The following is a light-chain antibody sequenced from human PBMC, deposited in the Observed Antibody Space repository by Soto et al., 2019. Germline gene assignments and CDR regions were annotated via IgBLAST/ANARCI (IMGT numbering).Light chain of an antibody. CDR1: QDISNY. CDR3: QQYDNLLLT. V-gene: IGKV1-33*01. CDR2: DAS. J-gene: IGKJ4*01. Sequence: DIQMTQSPSSVSASVGDRVTITCQASQDISNYLNWYQQKPGKAPKLLIYDASNLETGVPSRFSGSGSGTDFTFTISSLQPEDIATYYCQQYDNLLLTFGGGTKVDI.